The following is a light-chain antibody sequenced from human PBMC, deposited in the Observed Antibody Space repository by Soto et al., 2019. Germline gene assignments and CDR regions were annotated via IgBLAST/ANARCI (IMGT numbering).Light chain of an antibody. CDR3: SSYSSSSTFAV. V-gene: IGLV2-14*03. CDR2: DVS. CDR1: SSDIGDYNY. J-gene: IGLJ7*01. Sequence: QSALTQPASVSGSPGQSITISCTGTSSDIGDYNYVSWYQQHPGKAPKLIIYDVSYRPSGISNRFSGSKSGNTASLTISGLQAEDEAEYYCSSYSSSSTFAVFGGGTQLTVL.